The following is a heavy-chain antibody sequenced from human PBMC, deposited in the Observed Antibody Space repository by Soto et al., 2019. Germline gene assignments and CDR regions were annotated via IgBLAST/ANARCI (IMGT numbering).Heavy chain of an antibody. CDR1: GGSISSSNW. CDR3: ARGGYYDSSGYYGY. CDR2: IYYSGST. Sequence: SETLSLTCAVSGGSISSSNWWSWVRQPPGKGLEWIGSIYYSGSTYYNPSLKSRVTISVDTSKNQFSLKLSSVTAADTAVYYCARGGYYDSSGYYGYWGQGTLVTVS. V-gene: IGHV4-39*01. D-gene: IGHD3-22*01. J-gene: IGHJ4*02.